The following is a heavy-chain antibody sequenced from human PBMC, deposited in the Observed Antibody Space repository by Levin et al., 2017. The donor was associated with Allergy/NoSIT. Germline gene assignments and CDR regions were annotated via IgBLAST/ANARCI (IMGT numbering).Heavy chain of an antibody. CDR2: ITWNSNTI. CDR1: GFTFNDYA. J-gene: IGHJ4*02. V-gene: IGHV3-9*01. CDR3: AKSHHADHVHY. D-gene: IGHD1-14*01. Sequence: GGSLRLSCAASGFTFNDYAMHWVRQAPGKGLEWVSGITWNSNTIGYADSVKGRFIISRDDAKNSLYLQMNSLRAADTAFYYCAKSHHADHVHYWGRGTLVTVSS.